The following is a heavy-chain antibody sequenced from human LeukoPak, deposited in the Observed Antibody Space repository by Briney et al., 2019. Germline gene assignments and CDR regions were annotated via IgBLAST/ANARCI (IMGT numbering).Heavy chain of an antibody. J-gene: IGHJ5*02. CDR1: GGSFSGYY. V-gene: IGHV4-34*01. CDR2: INHSGST. Sequence: SETLSLTCAVYGGSFSGYYWSWIRQPPGKGLEWIGEINHSGSTNYNSSLKSRVTILVDTSKNQFSLKLSSVTAADTAVYYCARGLRYSYGRTFWFDPWGQGTLVTVSS. CDR3: ARGLRYSYGRTFWFDP. D-gene: IGHD5-18*01.